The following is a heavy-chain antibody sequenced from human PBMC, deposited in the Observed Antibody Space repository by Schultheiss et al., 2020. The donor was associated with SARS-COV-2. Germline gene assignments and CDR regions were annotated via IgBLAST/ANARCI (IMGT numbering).Heavy chain of an antibody. CDR1: GYTFTSYG. CDR3: ARPARNYYYYYYMDV. V-gene: IGHV1-18*01. D-gene: IGHD2-2*01. CDR2: ISAYNGHT. Sequence: ASVKVSCKASGYTFTSYGISWVRQAPGQGLEWMGWISAYNGHTNYAQKLQGRVTMTTDTSTSTAYMELRNLRSEDTAVYYCARPARNYYYYYYMDVWGKGTTVTVSS. J-gene: IGHJ6*03.